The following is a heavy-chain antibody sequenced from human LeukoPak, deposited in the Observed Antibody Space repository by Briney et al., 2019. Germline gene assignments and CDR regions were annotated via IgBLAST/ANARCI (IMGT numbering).Heavy chain of an antibody. D-gene: IGHD4-11*01. CDR1: GGSISSYY. CDR3: ARYSNYGDYYYYYMDV. V-gene: IGHV4-59*01. Sequence: SETLSLTSTVSGGSISSYYWNWIRQPPGKGLEWIGYIYYSGSTNYNPSLKSRVTISVDTSKNQFSLKLSSVTAADTAVYYCARYSNYGDYYYYYMDVWGKGTTVTVSS. CDR2: IYYSGST. J-gene: IGHJ6*03.